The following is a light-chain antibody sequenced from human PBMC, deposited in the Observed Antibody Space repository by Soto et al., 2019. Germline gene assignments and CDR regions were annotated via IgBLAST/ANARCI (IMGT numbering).Light chain of an antibody. CDR3: QQYNNWPFIT. Sequence: EIVLTQTPATPSLSPGERATLSCRASQSVSSYLAWYQQKPGQAPRLLIYDASNRATGIPARFSGSGSGTEFTLTISSLQSEDFAVYYCQQYNNWPFITFGQGTRLEI. CDR2: DAS. J-gene: IGKJ5*01. V-gene: IGKV3-11*01. CDR1: QSVSSY.